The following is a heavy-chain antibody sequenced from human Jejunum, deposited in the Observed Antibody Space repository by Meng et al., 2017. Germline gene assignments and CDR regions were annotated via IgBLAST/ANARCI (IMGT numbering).Heavy chain of an antibody. Sequence: VELVESGGGLVQPGDSLRLSCAASGFTFSSSSMTWVRQAPGKGLEWVSSVTTDGNTYYADSVKGRFTISRDNSKNTLYLQMSSLRAEDTALYYCAKLVPYWGQGTLVTVSS. J-gene: IGHJ4*02. CDR2: VTTDGNT. CDR1: GFTFSSSS. V-gene: IGHV3-23*04. CDR3: AKLVPY. D-gene: IGHD2-21*01.